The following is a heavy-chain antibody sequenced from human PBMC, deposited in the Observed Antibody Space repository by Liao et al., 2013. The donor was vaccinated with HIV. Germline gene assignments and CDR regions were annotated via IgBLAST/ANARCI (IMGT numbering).Heavy chain of an antibody. CDR2: IYTSGST. J-gene: IGHJ5*02. CDR1: GGSISSGSYY. Sequence: QVHLQESGPGLVKPSQTLSLTCTVSGGSISSGSYYWTWIRQPAGKGLEWIGRIYTSGSTNYNPSLKSRVTMSVDTSKNQFSLKLSSVTAADTAVYYCARDGRITIFGVVIKGFDPWGQGTLVTVSS. D-gene: IGHD3-3*01. V-gene: IGHV4-61*02. CDR3: ARDGRITIFGVVIKGFDP.